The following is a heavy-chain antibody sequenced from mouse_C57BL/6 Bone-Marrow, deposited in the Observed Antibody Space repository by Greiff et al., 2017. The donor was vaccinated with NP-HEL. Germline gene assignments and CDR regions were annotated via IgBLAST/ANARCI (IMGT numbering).Heavy chain of an antibody. J-gene: IGHJ4*01. CDR3: AKNKVYYDYDDYAMDY. V-gene: IGHV2-5*01. CDR2: IWRGGST. CDR1: GFSLTSYG. Sequence: QVQLKESGPGLVQPSQSLSITCTVSGFSLTSYGVHWVRQSPGKGLEWLGVIWRGGSTDYNAAFMSRLSITKDNSKSQVFFKMNSLQADDTAIYYCAKNKVYYDYDDYAMDYWGQGTSVTVSS. D-gene: IGHD2-4*01.